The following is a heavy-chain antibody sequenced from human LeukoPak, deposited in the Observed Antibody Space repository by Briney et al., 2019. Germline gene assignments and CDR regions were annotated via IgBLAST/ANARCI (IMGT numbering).Heavy chain of an antibody. D-gene: IGHD6-13*01. Sequence: SVKVSCKASGGTFSSYAISWVRQAPGQGLEWMGGIIPIFGTANYAQKFQGRVTITADESTSTAYMELSSLRSEDTAVYYCARRGRAAAVLGYYYGMDVWGKGTTVTVSS. J-gene: IGHJ6*04. CDR3: ARRGRAAAVLGYYYGMDV. V-gene: IGHV1-69*13. CDR1: GGTFSSYA. CDR2: IIPIFGTA.